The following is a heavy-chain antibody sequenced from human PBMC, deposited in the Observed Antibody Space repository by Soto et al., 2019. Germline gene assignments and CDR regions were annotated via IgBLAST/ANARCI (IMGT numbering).Heavy chain of an antibody. D-gene: IGHD1-26*01. Sequence: HPGGSLRLSCAASGFTVSSNYMSWVRQAPGKGLEWVSVIYSGGSTYYADSVKGRFTISRDNSKNTLYLQMNSLRAEDTAVYYCARDGGYGNPENNGDAFDIWGQGTMVTVSS. V-gene: IGHV3-66*01. J-gene: IGHJ3*02. CDR1: GFTVSSNY. CDR3: ARDGGYGNPENNGDAFDI. CDR2: IYSGGST.